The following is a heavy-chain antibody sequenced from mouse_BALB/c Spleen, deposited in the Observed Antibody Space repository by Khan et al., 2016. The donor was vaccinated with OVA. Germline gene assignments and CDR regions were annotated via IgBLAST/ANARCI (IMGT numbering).Heavy chain of an antibody. CDR2: ISPGSGDT. V-gene: IGHV1-77*01. J-gene: IGHJ3*01. CDR3: ARRNYFGYTFAY. D-gene: IGHD1-2*01. Sequence: QVQLKESGAELARPGASVKLSCTASGYTFTDYYINWVKQRTGQGLEWIGEISPGSGDTYYNERFMGKATLTADKSSSTAYMQLSSLTSEASAVYCGARRNYFGYTFAYWGQGTLVTVAA. CDR1: GYTFTDYY.